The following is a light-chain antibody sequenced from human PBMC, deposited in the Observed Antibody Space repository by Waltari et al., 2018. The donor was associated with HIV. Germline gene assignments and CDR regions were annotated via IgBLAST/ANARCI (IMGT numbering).Light chain of an antibody. V-gene: IGLV2-23*02. CDR1: SSDVGAYDY. Sequence: QSALTQPASVSGSPGQSITISCTGTSSDVGAYDYVSWYQQYPGKAPKFMIYDVNKRPSAVSSRVSGSKSGNTASLTISGLQAEDEADYYCCSYAGIRTLVFGGGTKVTVL. CDR2: DVN. CDR3: CSYAGIRTLV. J-gene: IGLJ3*02.